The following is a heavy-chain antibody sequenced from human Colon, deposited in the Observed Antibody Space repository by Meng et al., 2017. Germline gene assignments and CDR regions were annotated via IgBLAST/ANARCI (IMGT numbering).Heavy chain of an antibody. CDR1: GFTVRSYD. Sequence: LGGSGGGVVQRGGYLGLSCVASGFTVRSYDRRWVRQAPGKGLEWVSFIYTGDRTSYADSVKGRFTISRDNSKNTLYLEMNSLRPEDTAVYYCARDSSNYRWNWFDPWGQGTLVTVSS. CDR2: IYTGDRT. D-gene: IGHD3-22*01. CDR3: ARDSSNYRWNWFDP. V-gene: IGHV3-66*02. J-gene: IGHJ5*02.